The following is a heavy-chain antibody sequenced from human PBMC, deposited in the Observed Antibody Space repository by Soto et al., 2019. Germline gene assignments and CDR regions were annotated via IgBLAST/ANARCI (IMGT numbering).Heavy chain of an antibody. V-gene: IGHV1-69*01. Sequence: QVQLVQSGAEVKKPGSSVKVSCKASGGTFSSYAISWVRQAPGQGLEWMGGIIPIFGTANYAQKFRGTVTITADEATSTAYMALSSLRSEDTAVYYCAGEPHDCSGGSCYSFWGQGTLVTVSS. CDR2: IIPIFGTA. J-gene: IGHJ4*02. D-gene: IGHD2-15*01. CDR1: GGTFSSYA. CDR3: AGEPHDCSGGSCYSF.